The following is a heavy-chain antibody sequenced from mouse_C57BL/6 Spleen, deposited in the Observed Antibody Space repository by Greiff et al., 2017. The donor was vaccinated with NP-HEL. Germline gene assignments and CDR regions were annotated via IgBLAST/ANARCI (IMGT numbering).Heavy chain of an antibody. J-gene: IGHJ3*01. V-gene: IGHV5-6*01. CDR2: ISSGGSYT. CDR3: ARGGLGDYDD. Sequence: EVKLMESGGDLVKPGGSLKLSCAASGFTFSSYGMSWVRQTPDKRLEWVATISSGGSYTYYPDSVKGRFTISRDNAKKTLYLQMSSLKSEDTAMYYCARGGLGDYDDWGQGTLVTVSA. D-gene: IGHD2-4*01. CDR1: GFTFSSYG.